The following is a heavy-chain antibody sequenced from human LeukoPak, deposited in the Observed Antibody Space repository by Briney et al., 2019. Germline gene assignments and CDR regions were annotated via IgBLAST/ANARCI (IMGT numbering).Heavy chain of an antibody. CDR2: INSDGSTT. D-gene: IGHD2-15*01. CDR1: GFTFSSYW. V-gene: IGHV3-74*01. Sequence: GGSLRFSCAASGFTFSSYWMHGVRQAPGKGLVWVSRINSDGSTTNYADSVKGRFTISRDNAENTMYLQMNSLRVEDTAVYYCTRRVSATRWFDPWGQGTLVTVSS. J-gene: IGHJ5*02. CDR3: TRRVSATRWFDP.